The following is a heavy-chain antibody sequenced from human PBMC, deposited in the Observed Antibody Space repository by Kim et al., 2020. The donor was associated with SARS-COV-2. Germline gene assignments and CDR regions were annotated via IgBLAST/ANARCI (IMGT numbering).Heavy chain of an antibody. CDR1: GFTFSSYA. V-gene: IGHV3-23*01. Sequence: GGSLRLSCAASGFTFSSYAMSWVRQAPGKGLEWVSTISGSGGSTYYADSVKGRFTISRDKSKNTLYLQMNSLRAEDTAVYYCAKAQGYGYGYFGLWGRGTLVTVSS. CDR2: ISGSGGST. D-gene: IGHD5-18*01. CDR3: AKAQGYGYGYFGL. J-gene: IGHJ2*01.